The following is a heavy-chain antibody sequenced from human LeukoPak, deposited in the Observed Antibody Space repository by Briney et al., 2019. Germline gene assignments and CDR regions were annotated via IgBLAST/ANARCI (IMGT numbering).Heavy chain of an antibody. Sequence: GASVKVSCKASGYTFTSYYMHWVRQAPGQGLEWMGIINPSGGSTSYAQKFQGRVTMTRDTSTSTVYMELSSLRSEDTAVYYCAREGYCSSTSCQGFGPWGQGTLVTVSS. D-gene: IGHD2-2*01. CDR3: AREGYCSSTSCQGFGP. V-gene: IGHV1-46*01. J-gene: IGHJ5*02. CDR2: INPSGGST. CDR1: GYTFTSYY.